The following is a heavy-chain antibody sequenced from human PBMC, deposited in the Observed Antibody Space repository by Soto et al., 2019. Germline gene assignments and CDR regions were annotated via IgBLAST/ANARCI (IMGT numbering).Heavy chain of an antibody. J-gene: IGHJ4*02. Sequence: GGSLRLSCAASGFSISRHTMHWVRQAPGRGLEYVSSITGNADNIFYGESVRGRFTISRDNSRNTLYLQMGSLRVDDMAMYYCVRFGLTTSDYWGQGTLVTVSS. CDR1: GFSISRHT. CDR3: VRFGLTTSDY. V-gene: IGHV3-64*02. CDR2: ITGNADNI. D-gene: IGHD4-17*01.